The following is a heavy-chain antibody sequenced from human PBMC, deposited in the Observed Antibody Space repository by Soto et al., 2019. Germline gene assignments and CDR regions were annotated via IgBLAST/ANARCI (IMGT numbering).Heavy chain of an antibody. D-gene: IGHD6-19*01. Sequence: EVQLVDSGGGLVQPGGSLRLSCAASGFTLSNYRMHWVRQAPGKGLLWVSRISVDGGSTTYADSVKGRFTISRDNARNTLYLQMDTLRTEDTAVYDCGRAPEQRPIDYWGQGSLLPVSS. J-gene: IGHJ4*02. CDR3: GRAPEQRPIDY. CDR1: GFTLSNYR. CDR2: ISVDGGST. V-gene: IGHV3-74*03.